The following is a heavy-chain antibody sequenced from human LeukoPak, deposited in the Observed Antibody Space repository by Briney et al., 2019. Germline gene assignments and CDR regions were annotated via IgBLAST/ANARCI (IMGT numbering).Heavy chain of an antibody. Sequence: ASVKVSGMASGYTFTSCGISWVRQAPGQGLEWMGWISAYNGHTNYAQKLQGRVTLTTDTSTSTAYMELRSLRSDDTAVYYCARDKSIAAPFDSWGQGTLVTVSS. CDR1: GYTFTSCG. CDR3: ARDKSIAAPFDS. V-gene: IGHV1-18*01. CDR2: ISAYNGHT. J-gene: IGHJ4*02. D-gene: IGHD6-6*01.